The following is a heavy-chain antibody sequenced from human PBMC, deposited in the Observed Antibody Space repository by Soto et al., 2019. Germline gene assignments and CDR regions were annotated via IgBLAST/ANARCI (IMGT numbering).Heavy chain of an antibody. D-gene: IGHD3-22*01. CDR2: IYPGDSDT. Sequence: GESLKISCKGSGYSFTSYWIGWVRQMPGKGLEWMGIIYPGDSDTRYSPSFQGQVTISADKSISTAYLQWRSLKASDTAVYYCARLFITSRFDCWGQGTLVTVSS. V-gene: IGHV5-51*01. CDR3: ARLFITSRFDC. CDR1: GYSFTSYW. J-gene: IGHJ4*02.